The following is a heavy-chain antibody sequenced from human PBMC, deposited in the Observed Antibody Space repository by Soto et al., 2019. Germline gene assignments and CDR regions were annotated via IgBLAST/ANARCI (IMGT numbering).Heavy chain of an antibody. CDR2: INSDGTTT. CDR3: ATVGTGSYNWFDP. D-gene: IGHD6-13*01. CDR1: GFTFSRNW. J-gene: IGHJ5*02. V-gene: IGHV3-74*01. Sequence: EVQLVESGGGLVQPGGSLRLSCAASGFTFSRNWMHWVRQAPGKGLVWLSRINSDGTTTTYADSVKGGFTIARDNSKNTFYLQINNLRADDTAVYYCATVGTGSYNWFDPWGQGTLVTVSS.